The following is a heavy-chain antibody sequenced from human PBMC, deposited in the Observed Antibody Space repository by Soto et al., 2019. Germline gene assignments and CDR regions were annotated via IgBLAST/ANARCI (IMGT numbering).Heavy chain of an antibody. CDR2: INPNSGGT. V-gene: IGHV1-2*04. Sequence: SVEDSCKDSGYTFTGYYLHWVRRAPGQGLEGMGWINPNSGGTNYAQKFQGWVTMNRDTSISTVYMELSRLRSDDTAVYYCARSLGGTTNYYYYGMDVWGQGTTVTVSS. J-gene: IGHJ6*02. D-gene: IGHD1-7*01. CDR1: GYTFTGYY. CDR3: ARSLGGTTNYYYYGMDV.